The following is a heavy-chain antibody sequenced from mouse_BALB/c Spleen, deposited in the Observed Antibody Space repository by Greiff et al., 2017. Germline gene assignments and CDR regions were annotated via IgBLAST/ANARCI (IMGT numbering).Heavy chain of an antibody. CDR2: VNPYNGGT. V-gene: IGHV1-19*01. Sequence: VQLQQSGPELVKPGASVKMSCKASGYTFTDYYMDWVKQSHGESFEWIGRVNPYNGGTSYNQKFKGKATLTVDKSSSTAYMELNSLTSEDSAVYYYARLKYGNGDYWGQGTSVTVSS. CDR1: GYTFTDYY. CDR3: ARLKYGNGDY. J-gene: IGHJ4*01. D-gene: IGHD2-10*02.